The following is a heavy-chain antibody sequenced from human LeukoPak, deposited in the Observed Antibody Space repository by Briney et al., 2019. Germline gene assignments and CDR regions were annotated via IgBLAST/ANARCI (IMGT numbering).Heavy chain of an antibody. D-gene: IGHD6-6*01. Sequence: GGSPRLSCAASGFTFSSYEMNWVRQAPGKGLEWVSYISSSGSTIHYADSVKGRFTISRDNAKNSLYLQMNSLRAEDTAAYYCARDYEGSSSFDYWGQGTLVTVSS. V-gene: IGHV3-48*03. J-gene: IGHJ4*02. CDR3: ARDYEGSSSFDY. CDR2: ISSSGSTI. CDR1: GFTFSSYE.